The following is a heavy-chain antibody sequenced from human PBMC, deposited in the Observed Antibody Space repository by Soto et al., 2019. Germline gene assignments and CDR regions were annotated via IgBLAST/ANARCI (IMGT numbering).Heavy chain of an antibody. J-gene: IGHJ6*02. CDR2: ISPDNGHT. CDR3: ARYKTSNSWSGAGMDV. Sequence: ASVKVSCKASGYIFTSYRITWVRQAPGQGLEWMGWISPDNGHTNYAQDLQGRVAMTTDTSTGTAYMELRSLRSDDTAVYYCARYKTSNSWSGAGMDVWGQGTTVTVSS. CDR1: GYIFTSYR. D-gene: IGHD6-13*01. V-gene: IGHV1-18*04.